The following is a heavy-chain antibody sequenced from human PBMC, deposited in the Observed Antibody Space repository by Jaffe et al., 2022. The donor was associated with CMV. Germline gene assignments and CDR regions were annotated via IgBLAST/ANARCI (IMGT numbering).Heavy chain of an antibody. D-gene: IGHD6-19*01. CDR2: ISGSGGST. Sequence: EVQLLESGGGLVQPGGSLRLSCAASGFTFSSYAMSWVRQAPGKGLEWVSAISGSGGSTYYADSVKGRFTISRDNSKNTLYLQMNSLRAEDTAVYYCAKGEGSSGWYEETNGSWGWGQGTLVTVSS. V-gene: IGHV3-23*01. CDR3: AKGEGSSGWYEETNGSWG. CDR1: GFTFSSYA. J-gene: IGHJ4*02.